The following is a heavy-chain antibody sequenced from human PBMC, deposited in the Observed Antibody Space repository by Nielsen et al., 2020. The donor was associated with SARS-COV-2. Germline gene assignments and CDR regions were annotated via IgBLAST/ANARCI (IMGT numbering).Heavy chain of an antibody. J-gene: IGHJ3*02. Sequence: GGSLRLSCAASGFTFSDYYMSWIRQAPGKGLEWVSYISSSGSTIYYADSVKGRFTISRDNAKNSLYLQMDSLRAEDTALYYCAKDTRTDYADAFDIWGQGTMVTVSS. CDR1: GFTFSDYY. D-gene: IGHD4-17*01. CDR3: AKDTRTDYADAFDI. CDR2: ISSSGSTI. V-gene: IGHV3-11*01.